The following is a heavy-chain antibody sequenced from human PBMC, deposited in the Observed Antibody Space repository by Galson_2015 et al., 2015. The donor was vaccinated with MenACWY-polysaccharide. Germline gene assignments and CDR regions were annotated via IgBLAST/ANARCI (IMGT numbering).Heavy chain of an antibody. Sequence: SLRLSCAASGFRFSNFEMHWVRQAPGKGLEGVADISSDGSSKYYADSVKGRFTISRDNSKDTLYLQMNSLRAEDSAVYYCARDRVVRGVHDCWGQGTLVTVSS. CDR2: ISSDGSSK. CDR1: GFRFSNFE. CDR3: ARDRVVRGVHDC. D-gene: IGHD3-10*01. J-gene: IGHJ4*02. V-gene: IGHV3-30*04.